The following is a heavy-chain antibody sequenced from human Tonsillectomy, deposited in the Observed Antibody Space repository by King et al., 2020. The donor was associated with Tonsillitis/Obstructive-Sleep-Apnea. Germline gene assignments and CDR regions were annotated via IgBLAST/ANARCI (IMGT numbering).Heavy chain of an antibody. J-gene: IGHJ4*02. CDR2: ITSSGSTI. CDR3: ARDVRRDGYTFDSPFDA. CDR1: GFTFSDYY. V-gene: IGHV3-11*01. Sequence: VQLVESGGGLVKPGGSLRLSCAASGFTFSDYYMSWLRQAPEKGLEWISFITSSGSTIYYADSVKGRFTISRDNAKNSLYLQMNRLRAEDTAVYYCARDVRRDGYTFDSPFDAWGQGTLVTVSS. D-gene: IGHD5-24*01.